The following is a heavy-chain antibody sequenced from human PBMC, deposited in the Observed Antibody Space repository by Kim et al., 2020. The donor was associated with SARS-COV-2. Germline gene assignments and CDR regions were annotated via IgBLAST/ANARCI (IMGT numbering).Heavy chain of an antibody. Sequence: SVKVCKASGGTFSSYAISWVRQAPGQGLEWMGGIIPIFGTANYAQKFQGRVTITADESTSTAYMELSSLRSEDTAVYYCAFPKGEAGSGSYGVGFDYWGQGTLVTVSS. D-gene: IGHD3-10*01. CDR3: AFPKGEAGSGSYGVGFDY. J-gene: IGHJ4*02. CDR1: GGTFSSYA. CDR2: IIPIFGTA. V-gene: IGHV1-69*13.